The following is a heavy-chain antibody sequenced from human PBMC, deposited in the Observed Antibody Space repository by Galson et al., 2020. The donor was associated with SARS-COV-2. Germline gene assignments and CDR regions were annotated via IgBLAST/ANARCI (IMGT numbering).Heavy chain of an antibody. J-gene: IGHJ4*02. D-gene: IGHD5-18*01. V-gene: IGHV4-59*08. CDR1: GGSISSYS. Sequence: SETLSLTCAVSGGSISSYSWSWIRQSPGKGLEGIGYIYYTGSTKYNPSLESRVTISVDTSQNQFSLTLTSVTAADTAMYYCARRGYSYGVMYYFDYWGQGTLVTVSS. CDR3: ARRGYSYGVMYYFDY. CDR2: IYYTGST.